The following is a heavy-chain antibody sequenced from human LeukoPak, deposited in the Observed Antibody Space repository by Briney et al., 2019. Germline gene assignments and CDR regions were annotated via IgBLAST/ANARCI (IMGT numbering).Heavy chain of an antibody. Sequence: PGGSLRLSCAASGFTFSNYAMTWVRQAPGKGLECVSDISGSGGTTYYADSVKGRFTISRDNSKNTLYLQMNSLTAEDTAVYYCANTLWGGFDYWGQGILVTVSS. V-gene: IGHV3-23*01. J-gene: IGHJ4*02. CDR2: ISGSGGTT. CDR1: GFTFSNYA. CDR3: ANTLWGGFDY. D-gene: IGHD3-16*01.